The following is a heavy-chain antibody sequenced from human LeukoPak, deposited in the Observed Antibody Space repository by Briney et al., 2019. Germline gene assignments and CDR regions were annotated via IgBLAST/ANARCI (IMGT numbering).Heavy chain of an antibody. D-gene: IGHD2-15*01. V-gene: IGHV4-31*03. Sequence: PSETLSLTCTVSGGSISSGGYYWSWIRQHPGKGLEWIGYIYYSGSTYYNPSLKSRVTISVDTSKNQFSLKLSSVTAADTAVYYCATTPDCSGGSCYYYGMDVWGQGTTVTVSS. J-gene: IGHJ6*02. CDR1: GGSISSGGYY. CDR3: ATTPDCSGGSCYYYGMDV. CDR2: IYYSGST.